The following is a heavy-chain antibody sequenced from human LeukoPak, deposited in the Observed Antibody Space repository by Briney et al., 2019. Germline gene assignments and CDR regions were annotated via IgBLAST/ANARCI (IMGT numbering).Heavy chain of an antibody. Sequence: PGGSLRLSCAASGFTVSTNYMSWVRQAPGKGLEWVSVIYSGGSTYYADSVKGRFTISRDNSKNTLYLQMNSLRAEDTAVYYCAKDHREYGYYDFWSGSIDYWGQGTLVTVSS. CDR1: GFTVSTNY. V-gene: IGHV3-53*01. J-gene: IGHJ4*02. D-gene: IGHD3-3*01. CDR3: AKDHREYGYYDFWSGSIDY. CDR2: IYSGGST.